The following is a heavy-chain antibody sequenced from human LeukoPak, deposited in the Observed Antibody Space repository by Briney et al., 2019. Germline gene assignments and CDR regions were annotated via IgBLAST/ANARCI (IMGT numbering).Heavy chain of an antibody. CDR2: FDPEDGET. Sequence: ASVEVSCKVSGYTLTELSMHWVRQAPGKGLEWMGGFDPEDGETIYAQKFQGRVTMTEDTSTDTAYMELSSLRSEDTAVYYCATSEWFGELRYYFDYWGQGTLVTVSS. V-gene: IGHV1-24*01. J-gene: IGHJ4*02. CDR3: ATSEWFGELRYYFDY. CDR1: GYTLTELS. D-gene: IGHD3-10*01.